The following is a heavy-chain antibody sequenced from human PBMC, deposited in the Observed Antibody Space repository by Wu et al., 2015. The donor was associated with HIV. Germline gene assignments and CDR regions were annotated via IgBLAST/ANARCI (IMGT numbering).Heavy chain of an antibody. Sequence: QVQLVQSGAEVKKPGASVKVSCKASGYTFTGYYMHWVRQAPGQGLEWMGWINPNSGGTNYAQTFQGRVTLTRDTSISTAYMELSSLRSDDTAVYFCARPRFSGNYHLDYWGQGTLVTVSS. CDR3: ARPRFSGNYHLDY. V-gene: IGHV1-2*02. D-gene: IGHD1-26*01. CDR2: INPNSGGT. J-gene: IGHJ4*02. CDR1: GYTFTGYY.